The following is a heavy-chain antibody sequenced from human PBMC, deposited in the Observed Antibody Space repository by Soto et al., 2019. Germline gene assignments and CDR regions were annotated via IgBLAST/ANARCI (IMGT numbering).Heavy chain of an antibody. Sequence: GGSLRLSCAASGFSFSNYGIHWVRQPPGKGLEWVAVISNDGGNKYYADSVKGRFTISRDNSKNTVYLQMNSLRAEDTAVYYCTNYYVSSGYYNPPYYYGLDVWCQGPTVTVSS. CDR1: GFSFSNYG. J-gene: IGHJ6*02. V-gene: IGHV3-30*18. D-gene: IGHD3-22*01. CDR2: ISNDGGNK. CDR3: TNYYVSSGYYNPPYYYGLDV.